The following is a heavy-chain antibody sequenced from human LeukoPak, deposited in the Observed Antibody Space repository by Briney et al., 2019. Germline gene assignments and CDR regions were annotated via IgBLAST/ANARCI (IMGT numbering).Heavy chain of an antibody. Sequence: SQTLSLTCAIPGDSVSSNSAAWNWIRQSPSRGLEWLGRTYYRSKWYNDYAVSVKSRITINPDTSKNQFSLQLNSVTPEDTAVYYCARDPGRSSGWHDAFDIWGQGTMVTVSS. CDR3: ARDPGRSSGWHDAFDI. CDR2: TYYRSKWYN. J-gene: IGHJ3*02. D-gene: IGHD6-19*01. V-gene: IGHV6-1*01. CDR1: GDSVSSNSAA.